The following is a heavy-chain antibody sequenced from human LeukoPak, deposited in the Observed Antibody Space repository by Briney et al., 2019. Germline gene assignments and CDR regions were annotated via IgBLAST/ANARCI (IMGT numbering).Heavy chain of an antibody. CDR3: AKAAKSGYYYNNYYYMDV. D-gene: IGHD3-22*01. CDR1: GFTFSSYG. Sequence: PGGSLRLSCAASGFTFSSYGMHWVRQAPGKGLEWVAVIWYDGSNKYYADSVKGRFTISRDNSKNTLYLQMNSLRAEDTAVYYCAKAAKSGYYYNNYYYMDVWGKGTTVTVSS. V-gene: IGHV3-33*06. CDR2: IWYDGSNK. J-gene: IGHJ6*03.